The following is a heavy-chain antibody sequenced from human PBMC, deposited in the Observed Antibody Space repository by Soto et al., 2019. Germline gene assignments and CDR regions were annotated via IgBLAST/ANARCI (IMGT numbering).Heavy chain of an antibody. CDR2: FFSSGEE. D-gene: IGHD3-16*02. J-gene: IGHJ4*02. V-gene: IGHV2-26*01. Sequence: QVTLKESGPVLVRPTETLTLTCTVSGFSLNTARMGVSWIRQPPGKALEWLAHFFSSGEESYTPSLKTRLTISKDTSKSQVVLTMTNVDPVDTATYYCARSGSYPLYYFDYWGQGALVTVSS. CDR3: ARSGSYPLYYFDY. CDR1: GFSLNTARMG.